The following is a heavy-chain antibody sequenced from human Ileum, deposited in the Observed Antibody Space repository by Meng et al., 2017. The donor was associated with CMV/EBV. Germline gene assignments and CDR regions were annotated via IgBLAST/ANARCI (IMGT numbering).Heavy chain of an antibody. CDR2: LSFDGRTT. CDR1: GFTFSDYS. CDR3: AIDRSRTSGWHIDFDY. J-gene: IGHJ4*02. V-gene: IGHV3-30*09. Sequence: GGSLRLSCAASGFTFSDYSVHWVRQTPGEGLEWVALLSFDGRTTFADSVRARFAITRDNSKNTVSLQMNTLTTEDTAVYYCAIDRSRTSGWHIDFDYWGQGTLVTVSS. D-gene: IGHD6-19*01.